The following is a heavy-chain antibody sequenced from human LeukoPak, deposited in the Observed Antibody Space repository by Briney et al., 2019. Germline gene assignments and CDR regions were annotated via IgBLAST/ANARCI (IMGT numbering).Heavy chain of an antibody. CDR2: INPNSGGT. Sequence: ASVKVSCKASGYTFTGYYMHWVRQAPGQGLEWMGWINPNSGGTNYAQKFQGRVTMTWDTSISTAYMELSRLRSDDTAVYYCAREIVATIHSYYYYGMDVWGQGTTVTVSS. V-gene: IGHV1-2*02. J-gene: IGHJ6*02. CDR3: AREIVATIHSYYYYGMDV. D-gene: IGHD5-12*01. CDR1: GYTFTGYY.